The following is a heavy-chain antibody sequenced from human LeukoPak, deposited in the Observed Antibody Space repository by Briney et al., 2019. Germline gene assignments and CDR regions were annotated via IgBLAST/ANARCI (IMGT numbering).Heavy chain of an antibody. CDR3: ARVAQGTNRYYDFWSGSDTYYFDY. CDR2: IIPIFGTA. Sequence: SVKVSCKASGGTFSGYAISWVRQAPGQGLEWMGGIIPIFGTANYAQKFQGRVTITADESTSTAYMELSSLRSEDTAVYYCARVAQGTNRYYDFWSGSDTYYFDYWGQGTLVTVSS. CDR1: GGTFSGYA. J-gene: IGHJ4*02. V-gene: IGHV1-69*13. D-gene: IGHD3-3*01.